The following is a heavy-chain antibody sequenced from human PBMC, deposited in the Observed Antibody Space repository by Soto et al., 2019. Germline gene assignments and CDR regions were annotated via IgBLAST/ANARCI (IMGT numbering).Heavy chain of an antibody. CDR1: DYTFTNYG. J-gene: IGHJ6*02. CDR2: ISAYNGNK. D-gene: IGHD6-19*01. Sequence: QVQLVQSGAEVKKPGASVKVSCKASDYTFTNYGVTWVRQAPGQGLEWMGWISAYNGNKNYAQKLQGRVTLTTDTSTTTAYMELRSLTSDDTAVYYCARDQSSGWYVKESGMDVWGQGTTVTVSS. V-gene: IGHV1-18*01. CDR3: ARDQSSGWYVKESGMDV.